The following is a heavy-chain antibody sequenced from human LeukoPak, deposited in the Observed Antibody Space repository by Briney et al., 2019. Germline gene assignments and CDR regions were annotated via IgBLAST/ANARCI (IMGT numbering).Heavy chain of an antibody. CDR3: TTEYYDFWSGYYTPAY. D-gene: IGHD3-3*01. CDR1: GFTFSNAW. CDR2: IKSKTDGGTT. Sequence: GGSRRLSCAASGFTFSNAWMNGVRQAPGKGLEWVGRIKSKTDGGTTDYAAPVKGRFTISRDDSKNTLYLQMNSLKTEDTAVYYCTTEYYDFWSGYYTPAYWGQGTLVTVSS. V-gene: IGHV3-15*07. J-gene: IGHJ4*02.